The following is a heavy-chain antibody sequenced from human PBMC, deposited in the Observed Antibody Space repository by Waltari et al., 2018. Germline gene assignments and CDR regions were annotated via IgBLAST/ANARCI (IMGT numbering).Heavy chain of an antibody. V-gene: IGHV4-39*01. CDR3: ARHWKKSGYRFDP. CDR1: GCSIRSSSYY. Sequence: QLQLQASGPGLVKPSETLSLTCTVSGCSIRSSSYYWGWIRQSPGKGLEWIGSIYYSGSTYYNPTLKSRVTISGDTSKNQFSLKLSSVTAADTAVYYCARHWKKSGYRFDPWGQGTLVTVSS. CDR2: IYYSGST. J-gene: IGHJ5*02. D-gene: IGHD5-12*01.